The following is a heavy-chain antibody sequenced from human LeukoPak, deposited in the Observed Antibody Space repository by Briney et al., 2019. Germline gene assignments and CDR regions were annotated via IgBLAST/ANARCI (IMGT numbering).Heavy chain of an antibody. CDR1: GFTFSSHW. Sequence: GGSLRLSCAASGFTFSSHWMNWVRQAPGKGLEWVANIKQDGSEKYYVDSVKGRFTISRDNAKNSLYLQMNSLRAEDTAVYYCARAPTRQPYYDILTGRGYMDVWGKGTTVTVSS. D-gene: IGHD3-9*01. V-gene: IGHV3-7*01. CDR2: IKQDGSEK. J-gene: IGHJ6*03. CDR3: ARAPTRQPYYDILTGRGYMDV.